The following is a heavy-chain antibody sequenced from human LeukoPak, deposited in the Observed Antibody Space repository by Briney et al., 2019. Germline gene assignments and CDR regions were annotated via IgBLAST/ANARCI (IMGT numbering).Heavy chain of an antibody. J-gene: IGHJ4*02. CDR3: ARGLAAAGTRGPY. CDR2: ISSTGAYI. V-gene: IGHV3-21*01. D-gene: IGHD6-13*01. CDR1: GFIFSSDS. Sequence: GGSLRLSCATSGFIFSSDSMIWVRQAPGKGLEWVSSISSTGAYIYYADSLKDRFTISRDNAKNSLYLQMNSLRADDTAVYYCARGLAAAGTRGPYWGQGTLVTVSS.